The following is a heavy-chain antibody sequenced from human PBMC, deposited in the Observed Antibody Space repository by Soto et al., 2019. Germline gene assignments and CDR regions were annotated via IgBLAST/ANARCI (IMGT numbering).Heavy chain of an antibody. CDR1: GDSVSSNSAA. CDR3: ARLATTPTHYYFYYGMDV. J-gene: IGHJ6*01. CDR2: TYYRSKWYN. Sequence: SQTLSLTCAISGDSVSSNSAAWNWIRQSPSRGLEWLGRTYYRSKWYNDYAVSVKSRITINPDTSKNQFSLQLNSVTPEDTAVYYCARLATTPTHYYFYYGMDVWGQGTTFIAPQ. D-gene: IGHD5-12*01. V-gene: IGHV6-1*01.